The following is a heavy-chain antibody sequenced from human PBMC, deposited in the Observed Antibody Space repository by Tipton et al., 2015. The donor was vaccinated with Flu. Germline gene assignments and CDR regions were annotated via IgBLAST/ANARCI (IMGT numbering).Heavy chain of an antibody. CDR3: ARGKTPHYYAPPVDY. CDR2: IKQDGSET. Sequence: SLRLSCTASGFTFSDYWMTWVRQAPGKGLEWVGNIKQDGSETSYVDSVKGRFTISRDNAKNSLYLQMNRLGAEDTAVYYCARGKTPHYYAPPVDYWGQGALVTVSS. CDR1: GFTFSDYW. D-gene: IGHD3-22*01. V-gene: IGHV3-7*01. J-gene: IGHJ4*02.